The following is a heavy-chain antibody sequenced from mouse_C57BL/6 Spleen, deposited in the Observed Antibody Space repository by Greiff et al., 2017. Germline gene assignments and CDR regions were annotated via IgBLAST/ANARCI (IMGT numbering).Heavy chain of an antibody. CDR3: AKLIYYDYAGQYYYAMDY. J-gene: IGHJ4*01. Sequence: QVQLKQSGPGLVAPSQSLSITCTVSGFSLTSYGVSWVRQPPGKGLEWLGVIWGDGSTNYHSALISRLSISTDNSKSQVILKLNRLQTDDTATYYCAKLIYYDYAGQYYYAMDYWGQGTSVTVSS. V-gene: IGHV2-3*01. CDR1: GFSLTSYG. CDR2: IWGDGST. D-gene: IGHD2-4*01.